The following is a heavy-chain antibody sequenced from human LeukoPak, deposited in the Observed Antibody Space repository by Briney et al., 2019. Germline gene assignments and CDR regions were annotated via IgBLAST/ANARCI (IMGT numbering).Heavy chain of an antibody. CDR1: GFTFADYG. D-gene: IGHD3-10*01. CDR2: INWNGGST. J-gene: IGHJ4*02. CDR3: ARDMEGSGSYSDY. Sequence: GGSLRLSCAASGFTFADYGMSSVRQGPGKGLEWGSGINWNGGSTGYADSVKGRFTISRDNAKNSLYLQMNSLRAEDTALYHCARDMEGSGSYSDYWGQGTLVTVSS. V-gene: IGHV3-20*01.